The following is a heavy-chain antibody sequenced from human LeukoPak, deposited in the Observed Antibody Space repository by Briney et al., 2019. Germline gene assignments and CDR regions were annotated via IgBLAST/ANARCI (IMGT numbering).Heavy chain of an antibody. CDR1: GYTFTGYY. D-gene: IGHD2-8*01. Sequence: ASVKVSCKASGYTFTGYYMHWVRQAPGQGLEWMGWINPNSDGTNYAQKFQGRVTMTRDTSISTAYMELSRLRSDDTAVYYCARGGVALSYYGMDVWGQGTTVTVSS. CDR2: INPNSDGT. CDR3: ARGGVALSYYGMDV. V-gene: IGHV1-2*02. J-gene: IGHJ6*02.